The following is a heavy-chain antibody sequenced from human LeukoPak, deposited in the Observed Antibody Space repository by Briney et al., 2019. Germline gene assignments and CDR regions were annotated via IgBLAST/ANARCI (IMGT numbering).Heavy chain of an antibody. CDR2: IRYDGSNK. D-gene: IGHD6-13*01. V-gene: IGHV3-30*02. CDR3: AKDMGIAAALNYFDY. J-gene: IGHJ4*02. CDR1: GFTFSSYG. Sequence: PGGSLRLSCAASGFTFSSYGMHWVRQAPGKGLEWVAFIRYDGSNKYYADSVKGRFTISRDNSKNTPYLQMNSLRAEDTAVYYCAKDMGIAAALNYFDYWGQGTLVTVSS.